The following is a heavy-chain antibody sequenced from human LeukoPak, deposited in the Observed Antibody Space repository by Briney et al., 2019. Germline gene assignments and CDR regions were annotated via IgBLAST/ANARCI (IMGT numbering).Heavy chain of an antibody. CDR3: ARVVRIRHNTWFDP. CDR1: GGSISSYY. Sequence: PSETLFLTCTVSGGSISSYYWSWIRQPPGKGLEWIGYIYYSGSTNYNPSLKSRVTISVDTSKNQFSLKLSSVTAADTAVYYCARVVRIRHNTWFDPWGQGTLVTVSS. J-gene: IGHJ5*02. D-gene: IGHD2-21*01. V-gene: IGHV4-59*01. CDR2: IYYSGST.